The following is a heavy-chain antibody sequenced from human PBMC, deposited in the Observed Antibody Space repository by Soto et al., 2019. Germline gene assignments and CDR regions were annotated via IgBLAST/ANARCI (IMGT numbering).Heavy chain of an antibody. Sequence: SCAASGFSFSGYNMNWVRQAPGKGLEWVSSISGDSNYIYYADSVQGRFTISRDNAKNSVYLQMNSLRAEDTAVYYCARVVYFDRSAYGLWGQGTMVTVSS. D-gene: IGHD3-22*01. J-gene: IGHJ3*01. CDR3: ARVVYFDRSAYGL. V-gene: IGHV3-21*01. CDR2: ISGDSNYI. CDR1: GFSFSGYN.